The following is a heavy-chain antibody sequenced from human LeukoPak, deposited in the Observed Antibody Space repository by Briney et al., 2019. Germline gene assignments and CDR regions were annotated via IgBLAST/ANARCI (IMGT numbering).Heavy chain of an antibody. Sequence: PSETLSLTCTVAYDSISSYYWSWIRQPPGKGLEWIGYIHNSGSNMYNPSLKSRLAMSLDTSKNQFSLNLNSVTAADTAVYYCARGIRGAADYWGQGTLVTVSS. CDR1: YDSISSYY. J-gene: IGHJ4*02. CDR2: IHNSGSN. D-gene: IGHD3-16*01. V-gene: IGHV4-59*01. CDR3: ARGIRGAADY.